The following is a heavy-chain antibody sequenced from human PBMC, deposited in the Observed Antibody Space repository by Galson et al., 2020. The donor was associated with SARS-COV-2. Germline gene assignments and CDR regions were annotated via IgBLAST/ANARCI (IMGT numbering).Heavy chain of an antibody. CDR2: INSDGSST. CDR1: GLTFSSYW. D-gene: IGHD2-15*01. CDR3: ARDDCSGGSCYSGVGFVHYYGMDV. Sequence: GESLKISCAASGLTFSSYWMHWVRQAPGKGLVWVSRINSDGSSTSYADSVKGRFTISRDNAKNTLYLQMNSLRAEDTAVYYCARDDCSGGSCYSGVGFVHYYGMDVWGQGTTVTVSS. V-gene: IGHV3-74*01. J-gene: IGHJ6*02.